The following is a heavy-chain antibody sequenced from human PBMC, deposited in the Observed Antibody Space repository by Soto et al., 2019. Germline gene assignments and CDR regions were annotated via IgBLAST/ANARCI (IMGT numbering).Heavy chain of an antibody. J-gene: IGHJ5*01. CDR2: ISATGGGT. CDR3: AKDRRAGGNSAFYFDF. V-gene: IGHV3-23*01. Sequence: PWGSLRLSCAAAGFKLSSYAMSWVRQAPGKGLEWVSLISATGGGTYYADSVKGRFTISRDNSDNTLYLQVHSLRAEDTAVYYCAKDRRAGGNSAFYFDFWGQGAQVTVSS. D-gene: IGHD3-16*01. CDR1: GFKLSSYA.